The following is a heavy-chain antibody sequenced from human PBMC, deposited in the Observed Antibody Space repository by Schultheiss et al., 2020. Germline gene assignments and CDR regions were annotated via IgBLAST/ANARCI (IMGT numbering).Heavy chain of an antibody. J-gene: IGHJ6*02. V-gene: IGHV4-34*01. CDR2: INHSGST. Sequence: SETLSLTCAVYGGSFSGYYWSWIRQPPGKGLEWIGEINHSGSTYYNPSLKSRVTISVDTSKNQFSLKLSSVTAADTAVYYCARGRSSGQWQYYYYYGMDVWGQGTTVTVSS. CDR1: GGSFSGYY. CDR3: ARGRSSGQWQYYYYYGMDV. D-gene: IGHD6-19*01.